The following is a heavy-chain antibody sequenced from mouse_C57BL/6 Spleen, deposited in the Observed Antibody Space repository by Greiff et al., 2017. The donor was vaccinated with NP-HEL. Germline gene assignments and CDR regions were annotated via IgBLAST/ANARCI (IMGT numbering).Heavy chain of an antibody. CDR2: INPSSGYT. CDR1: GYTFTSYT. CDR3: ARGSSWGYFDV. J-gene: IGHJ1*03. V-gene: IGHV1-4*01. Sequence: VQLQQSGGELARPGASVKMSCKASGYTFTSYTMHWVKQRPGQGLEWIGYINPSSGYTKYNQKFKDKATLTADKSSSTAYMQLGSLTSEDSAVYYCARGSSWGYFDVWGTGTTVTVSS. D-gene: IGHD1-1*01.